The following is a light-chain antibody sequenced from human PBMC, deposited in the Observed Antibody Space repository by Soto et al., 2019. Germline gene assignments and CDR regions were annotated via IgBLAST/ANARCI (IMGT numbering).Light chain of an antibody. CDR2: DVS. Sequence: QSALTQPASVSGSPGQSITISCTGTSSDVGAYNYVSWYQQHPAKVPKLMIYDVSNRPTGVSDRFSGSKSGNTASLTISGLQSEYEADYYCYSYTSSSTYVFGTGTKVTVL. CDR3: YSYTSSSTYV. CDR1: SSDVGAYNY. J-gene: IGLJ1*01. V-gene: IGLV2-14*01.